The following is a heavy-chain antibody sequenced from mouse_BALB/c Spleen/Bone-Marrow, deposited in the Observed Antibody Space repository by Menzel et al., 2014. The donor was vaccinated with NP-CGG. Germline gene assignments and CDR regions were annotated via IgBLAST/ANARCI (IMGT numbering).Heavy chain of an antibody. V-gene: IGHV4-1*02. CDR3: ARPRGNYAMDY. CDR1: GFDFSRYW. Sequence: VQLKESEGGLAQPGGSLKLSCAASGFDFSRYWMSWVRQAPGKGLEWIGGINPDSSTINYTPSLKDKFIISRDNAKNTLYLQMSKVRSEDTALYYCARPRGNYAMDYWGQGTSVTVSS. D-gene: IGHD2-14*01. CDR2: INPDSSTI. J-gene: IGHJ4*01.